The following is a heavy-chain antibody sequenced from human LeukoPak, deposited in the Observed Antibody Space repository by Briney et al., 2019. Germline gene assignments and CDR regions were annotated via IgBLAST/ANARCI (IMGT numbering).Heavy chain of an antibody. V-gene: IGHV3-23*01. J-gene: IGHJ4*02. CDR1: GGSFSGYY. Sequence: ETLSLTCAVYGGSFSGYYWSWIRQPPGKGLEWVSAISGSGGSTYYADSVKGRFTISRDNSKNTLYLQMNSLRAEDTAVYYCANIGYDSSGLGDYWGQGTLVTVSS. CDR3: ANIGYDSSGLGDY. CDR2: ISGSGGST. D-gene: IGHD3-22*01.